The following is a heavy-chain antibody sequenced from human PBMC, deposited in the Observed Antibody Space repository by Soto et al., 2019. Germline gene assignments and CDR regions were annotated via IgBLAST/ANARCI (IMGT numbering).Heavy chain of an antibody. Sequence: QVQLVESGGGVVQPGTSLRLSCVGSGFTFRSYVIHWVPQAPGKGLEWVALTSDDGSNNFYGDSVKGRFTISRHNSRNTVELHMDSLRFEDTALYYCARWGTTGGLDVWGQGTLVSVSS. V-gene: IGHV3-33*05. J-gene: IGHJ4*02. CDR3: ARWGTTGGLDV. D-gene: IGHD3-16*01. CDR1: GFTFRSYV. CDR2: TSDDGSNN.